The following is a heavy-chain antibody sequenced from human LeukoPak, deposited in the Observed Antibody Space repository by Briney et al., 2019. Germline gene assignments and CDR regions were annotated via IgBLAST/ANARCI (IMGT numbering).Heavy chain of an antibody. D-gene: IGHD3-10*01. J-gene: IGHJ4*02. CDR2: IHASGTT. CDR1: GGSISSYF. Sequence: SETLSLTCNVSGGSISSYFWNWIRQPAGKGLEWIGRIHASGTTNYNSSLKSRVSMSVDTSKNQFSLKLTSVTAAYTAVYFCARDGADVYGRAFDYWGQGTLVSVSS. CDR3: ARDGADVYGRAFDY. V-gene: IGHV4-4*07.